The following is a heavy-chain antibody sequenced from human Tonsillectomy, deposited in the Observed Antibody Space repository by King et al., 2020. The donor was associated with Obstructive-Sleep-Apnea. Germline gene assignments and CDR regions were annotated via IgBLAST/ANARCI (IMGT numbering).Heavy chain of an antibody. CDR3: ARGRSWFDP. J-gene: IGHJ5*02. Sequence: QVQLVQSGSELRKPGASVKVSCKASGYNLSTYVMNWVRQAPGQGLEWMGWIDTNTGNPTYAQGFTRRFVFSLVTSVSTAYLQISSLRTEDTAVYYCARGRSWFDPWGQGTLVTVSS. CDR1: GYNLSTYV. CDR2: IDTNTGNP. V-gene: IGHV7-4-1*02.